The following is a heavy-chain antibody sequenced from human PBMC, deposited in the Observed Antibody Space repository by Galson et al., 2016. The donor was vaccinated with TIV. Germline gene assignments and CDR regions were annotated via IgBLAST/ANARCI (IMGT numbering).Heavy chain of an antibody. V-gene: IGHV1-2*02. CDR1: GYTFINYY. Sequence: SVKVSCKASGYTFINYYLHWVRQVPGRTLEWMGWVNPDSGGTEFAQKFQGRVTMTRDTSISTAYLDLSRLRSDDTAVYYCARDTPCGGACYFFDDWGQGTLVTVSS. CDR3: ARDTPCGGACYFFDD. CDR2: VNPDSGGT. D-gene: IGHD2-21*02. J-gene: IGHJ4*02.